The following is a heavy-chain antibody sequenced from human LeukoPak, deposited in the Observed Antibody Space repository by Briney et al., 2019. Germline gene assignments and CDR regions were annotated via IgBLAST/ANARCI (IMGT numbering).Heavy chain of an antibody. J-gene: IGHJ4*02. D-gene: IGHD5-12*01. V-gene: IGHV3-23*01. CDR3: AKSYNGYESKPDY. Sequence: GGSLRLSCAASGSTFSSYAMSWVRQAPGKGLEWVSSISNSGGRTFYTDSVKGRFTISRDNSKITLYLQMNSLRAEDTAVYYCAKSYNGYESKPDYWGQGTLVTVSS. CDR2: ISNSGGRT. CDR1: GSTFSSYA.